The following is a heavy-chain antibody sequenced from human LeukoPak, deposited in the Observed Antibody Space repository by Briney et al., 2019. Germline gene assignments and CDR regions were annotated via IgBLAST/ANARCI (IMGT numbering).Heavy chain of an antibody. Sequence: ASVKVSCKASGYTFTSYDVNWVRQAPGQGLEWVALINPNDGSTTYAHKLQGRVTMTRDTSTSTVYMDLSSLTSEDTAVYYCARAPRNSSTMLDYWGQGTLVTVSS. D-gene: IGHD6-13*01. V-gene: IGHV1-46*01. CDR2: INPNDGST. CDR3: ARAPRNSSTMLDY. J-gene: IGHJ4*02. CDR1: GYTFTSYD.